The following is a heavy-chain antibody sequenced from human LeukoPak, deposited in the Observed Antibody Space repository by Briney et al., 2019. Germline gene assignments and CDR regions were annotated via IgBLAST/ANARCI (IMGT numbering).Heavy chain of an antibody. J-gene: IGHJ4*02. CDR1: GFTFSSYA. V-gene: IGHV3-30-3*01. Sequence: GGSLRLSCAASGFTFSSYAMHWVRQAPGKGLEWVAVISYDGSNKYYADSVKGRFTISRDNSKNTLYLQMNSLRAEDTAVYYCARDLSVLIPLGYFDYWGQGTLVTVSS. CDR2: ISYDGSNK. CDR3: ARDLSVLIPLGYFDY. D-gene: IGHD3-3*01.